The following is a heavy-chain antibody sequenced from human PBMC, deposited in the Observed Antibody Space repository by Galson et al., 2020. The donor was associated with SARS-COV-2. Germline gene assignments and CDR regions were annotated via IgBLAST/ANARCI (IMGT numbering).Heavy chain of an antibody. Sequence: GESLKISCVASGFTFSTNAIHWVRQAPGKGLEWVAIISYDGSSKYYADSVKGRFTISRDNSKNMLYLQMSSLLTEDTALYYCAANSCSWLDYWGQGTLVTVSS. CDR1: GFTFSTNA. CDR2: ISYDGSSK. J-gene: IGHJ4*02. V-gene: IGHV3-30*04. CDR3: AANSCSWLDY. D-gene: IGHD6-13*01.